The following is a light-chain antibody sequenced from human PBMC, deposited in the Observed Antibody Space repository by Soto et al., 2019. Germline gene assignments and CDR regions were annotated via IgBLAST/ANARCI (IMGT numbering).Light chain of an antibody. CDR3: QQRSNWPLIT. V-gene: IGKV3-11*01. CDR1: QSVSSY. CDR2: DAS. J-gene: IGKJ5*01. Sequence: EIVLTQSPATLSLSPGERATLSCRASQSVSSYLAWYQQKPGQAPRLLIYDASNRATGIPARFSGSGSGTDFTRTSSSLEPEDFAVYYCQQRSNWPLITFGQGTRLEIK.